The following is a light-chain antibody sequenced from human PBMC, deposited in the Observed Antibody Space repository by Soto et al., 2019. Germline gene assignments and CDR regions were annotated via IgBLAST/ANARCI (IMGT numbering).Light chain of an antibody. CDR1: SSNSGKNI. CDR3: AAWDDSLKGEV. V-gene: IGLV1-44*01. J-gene: IGLJ2*01. Sequence: QLVLTQPPSASGTPGQRVTISCSGSSSNSGKNIVNWYQQLPGTAPKLLIDSNSRRPSGVPDRFSGSKSGTSASLAISGLQSEDEADYYCAAWDDSLKGEVFGGGTKVTVL. CDR2: SNS.